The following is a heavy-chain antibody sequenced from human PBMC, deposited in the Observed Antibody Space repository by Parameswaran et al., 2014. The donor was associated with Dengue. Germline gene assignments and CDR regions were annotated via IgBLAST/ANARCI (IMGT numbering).Heavy chain of an antibody. CDR2: ISTSSSTI. Sequence: VRQAPGKGLEWVSYISTSSSTIYYVDSVKGRFTISRDNAKNSLYLQMNSLRDEDTAVYYCARAAVFWRGYPFDYWGQGILVTVSS. V-gene: IGHV3-48*02. CDR3: ARAAVFWRGYPFDY. J-gene: IGHJ4*02. D-gene: IGHD3-3*01.